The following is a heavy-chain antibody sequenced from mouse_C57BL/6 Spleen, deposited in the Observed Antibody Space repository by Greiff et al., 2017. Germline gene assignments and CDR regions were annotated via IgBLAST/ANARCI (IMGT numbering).Heavy chain of an antibody. CDR3: TKGTTVPDYDMDY. D-gene: IGHD1-1*01. J-gene: IGHJ4*01. CDR1: GYAFTNYL. Sequence: QVQLQQSGAELVRPGPSVKVSCKASGYAFTNYLIEWVKQRPGQGLEWIGVINPGSGGTNYNEKFKGKATLTADKTSRTAYMQLSSRTSEDSAVYVRTKGTTVPDYDMDYWGQGTSVTVSS. V-gene: IGHV1-54*01. CDR2: INPGSGGT.